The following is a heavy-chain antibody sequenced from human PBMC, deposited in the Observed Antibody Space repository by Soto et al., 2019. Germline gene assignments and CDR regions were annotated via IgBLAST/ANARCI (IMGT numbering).Heavy chain of an antibody. V-gene: IGHV3-15*01. Sequence: GGSLRLSCAASGFTFSNAWMSWVRQAPGKGLEWVGRIKSKTDGGTTDYAAPVKGRFTISRDDSKNTLYLQMNSLKTEDTAVYYCTTDSYYDILTGYYEALVYDYWGQGTLVTVSS. CDR1: GFTFSNAW. D-gene: IGHD3-9*01. J-gene: IGHJ4*02. CDR2: IKSKTDGGTT. CDR3: TTDSYYDILTGYYEALVYDY.